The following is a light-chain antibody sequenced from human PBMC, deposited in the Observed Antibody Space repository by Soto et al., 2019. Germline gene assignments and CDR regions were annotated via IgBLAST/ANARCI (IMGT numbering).Light chain of an antibody. CDR3: QQYSSHST. CDR1: PSVSNS. CDR2: DAS. V-gene: IGKV3-11*01. Sequence: ESVLTQSPATLSLSPGERSTLSCRASPSVSNSLAWYQHKPGQAPRLLIYDASNRATGVPTRFSGSGSGTDFTLTISSLEPEDFATYYCQQYSSHSTFGQGTKVE. J-gene: IGKJ1*01.